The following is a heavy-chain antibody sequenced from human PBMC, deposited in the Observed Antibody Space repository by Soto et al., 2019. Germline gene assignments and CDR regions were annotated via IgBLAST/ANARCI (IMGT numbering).Heavy chain of an antibody. CDR2: ISAYNGNT. V-gene: IGHV1-18*01. CDR1: GYTFTGYG. J-gene: IGHJ4*02. Sequence: ASVKVSCKASGYTFTGYGISWVRQAPGQGLEWMGWISAYNGNTNYAQKLQGRVTMTTDTSTSTAYMELRSLRSDDTAVYYCARVYGGGTVTTSSDDWGQGTLVTVSS. D-gene: IGHD4-17*01. CDR3: ARVYGGGTVTTSSDD.